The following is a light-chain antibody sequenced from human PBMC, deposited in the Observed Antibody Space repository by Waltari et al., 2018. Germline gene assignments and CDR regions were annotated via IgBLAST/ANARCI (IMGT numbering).Light chain of an antibody. J-gene: IGKJ3*01. V-gene: IGKV1-33*01. CDR2: DAS. CDR1: QDISNY. CDR3: QRYDNLPIFA. Sequence: IHLTQSPSSLSASVGDRVTITCQASQDISNYLNWYQQKPGKAPKLLIHDASKLETGVPPRFSGSQSRTSFTLTISGLQPEDIGRYYCQRYDNLPIFAFGPGTKVEI.